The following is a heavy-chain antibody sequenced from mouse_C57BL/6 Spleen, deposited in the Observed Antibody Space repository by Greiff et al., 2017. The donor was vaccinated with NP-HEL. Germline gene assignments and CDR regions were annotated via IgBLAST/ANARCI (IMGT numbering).Heavy chain of an antibody. D-gene: IGHD3-2*02. CDR1: GYTFTSYT. J-gene: IGHJ2*01. V-gene: IGHV1-4*01. CDR3: ARQLRGGDY. CDR2: INPSSGYT. Sequence: QVQLQQSGAELARPGASVKMSCKASGYTFTSYTMHWVTQRPGQGLEWIGYINPSSGYTKYNQKFKDKATLTADKSSSTAYMQLSSLTSEDSAVYYCARQLRGGDYWGQGTTLTVSS.